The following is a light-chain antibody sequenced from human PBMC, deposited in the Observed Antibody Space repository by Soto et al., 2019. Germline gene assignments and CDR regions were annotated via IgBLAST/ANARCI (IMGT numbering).Light chain of an antibody. J-gene: IGLJ3*02. Sequence: QSALTQPRSVSGSPGQSVAISCTGTSSYVGGYRYVSWYQHLPDKAPKLIIYNVYQRPSGVPDRFSGSKSGNSASLTISGLPDDDDSDYYCCSYAGSYTLVVCGGTTKQTV. CDR2: NVY. V-gene: IGLV2-11*01. CDR3: CSYAGSYTLVV. CDR1: SSYVGGYRY.